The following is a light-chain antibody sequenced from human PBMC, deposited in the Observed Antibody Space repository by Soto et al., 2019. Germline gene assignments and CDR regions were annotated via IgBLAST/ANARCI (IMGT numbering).Light chain of an antibody. CDR2: KAS. CDR3: QQYNSYST. CDR1: QSISSW. Sequence: DIPMTQSPSTLSASVGDRVTITCRASQSISSWLGWYQQKPGKAPKLLIYKASSLQSGVPSRFSGRGSGTEITLTISSLQPDDFASYYCQQYNSYSTFGQGTKVEIK. J-gene: IGKJ1*01. V-gene: IGKV1-5*03.